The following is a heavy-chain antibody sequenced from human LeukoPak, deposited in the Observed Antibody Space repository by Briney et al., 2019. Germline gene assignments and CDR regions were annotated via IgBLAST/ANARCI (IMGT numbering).Heavy chain of an antibody. J-gene: IGHJ1*01. Sequence: GGSLRLSCVASGFAFSDYAMNWVRQAPGKGLEWVSSISSSSSYIYYADSVKGRFTISRDNAKNSLYLQMNSLRAEDTAVYYCARDPGYYDSSGNAEYFQHWGQGTLVTVSS. D-gene: IGHD3-22*01. V-gene: IGHV3-21*01. CDR1: GFAFSDYA. CDR3: ARDPGYYDSSGNAEYFQH. CDR2: ISSSSSYI.